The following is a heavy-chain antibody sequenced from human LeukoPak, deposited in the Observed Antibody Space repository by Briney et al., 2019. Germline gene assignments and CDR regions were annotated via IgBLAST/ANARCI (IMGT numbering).Heavy chain of an antibody. CDR2: INHSGST. V-gene: IGHV4-34*01. CDR1: GGSFSGYY. D-gene: IGHD2-15*01. Sequence: SETLSLTCAVYGGSFSGYYWSWIRQPPGKGLEWIGEINHSGSTNYNPSLKSRVTISVDASKNQFSLKLSSVTAADTAVYYCARPTYQDRWGWFDPWGQGTLVTVSS. J-gene: IGHJ5*02. CDR3: ARPTYQDRWGWFDP.